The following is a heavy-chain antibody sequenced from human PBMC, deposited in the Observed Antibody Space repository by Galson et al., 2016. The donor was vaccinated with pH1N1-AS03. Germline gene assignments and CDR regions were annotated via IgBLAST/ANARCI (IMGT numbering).Heavy chain of an antibody. V-gene: IGHV5-51*03. Sequence: QSGAEVKKPGESLKISCKGSGDSFNTYWIGWVRQMPGKGLEWMGIIYPGDSDTRYSPSFQGHVTISADASISTAYLQWSSLKASDTAIYYCARRGHCTGISCYDLDSWGQGTMVTASS. CDR2: IYPGDSDT. D-gene: IGHD2-2*01. CDR1: GDSFNTYW. J-gene: IGHJ4*02. CDR3: ARRGHCTGISCYDLDS.